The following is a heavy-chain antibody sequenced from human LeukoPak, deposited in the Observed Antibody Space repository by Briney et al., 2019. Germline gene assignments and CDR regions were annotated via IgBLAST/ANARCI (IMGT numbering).Heavy chain of an antibody. CDR1: GFTFSSYA. CDR3: AKADMYNWNDETLLDY. CDR2: ISGSGGST. V-gene: IGHV3-23*01. J-gene: IGHJ4*02. Sequence: GGSLRLSCAASGFTFSSYAMSWVRQAPGRGLEWVSAISGSGGSTYYADSVKGRFTISRDNSKNTLYLQMNSRRAEDTAVYYCAKADMYNWNDETLLDYWGQGTLVTVSS. D-gene: IGHD1-20*01.